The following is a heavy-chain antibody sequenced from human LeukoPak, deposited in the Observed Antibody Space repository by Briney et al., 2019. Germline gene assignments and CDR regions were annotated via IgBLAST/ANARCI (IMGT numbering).Heavy chain of an antibody. CDR3: TTGIDDEGGY. CDR1: GFTYSNVW. CDR2: IKTNAEGGTL. D-gene: IGHD3-3*02. Sequence: PGGSLRLSCAASGFTYSNVWMNWVRQAPGKGLEWVGRIKTNAEGGTLDYTAPVKGRFTISRDDSKNTLYLRMDSLEVEDTGMYYCTTGIDDEGGYWGQGTLVTVSS. J-gene: IGHJ4*02. V-gene: IGHV3-15*07.